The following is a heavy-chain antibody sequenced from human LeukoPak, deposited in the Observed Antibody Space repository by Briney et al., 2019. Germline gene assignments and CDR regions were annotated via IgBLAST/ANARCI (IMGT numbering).Heavy chain of an antibody. V-gene: IGHV1-3*01. Sequence: GASVKVSCKASGYTFISNNMNWVRQAPGQRLECMGWINVGNGDTKYSQKFQGRVTITRDTSASTGYMELSSLRSEDTAVYYCARWNYGMDVWGKGTTITVSS. J-gene: IGHJ6*04. CDR2: INVGNGDT. D-gene: IGHD1-1*01. CDR3: ARWNYGMDV. CDR1: GYTFISNN.